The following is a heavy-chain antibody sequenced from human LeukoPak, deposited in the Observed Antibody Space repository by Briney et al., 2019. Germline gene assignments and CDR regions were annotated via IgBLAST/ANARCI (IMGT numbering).Heavy chain of an antibody. CDR3: ARDRSSGWYVYDY. J-gene: IGHJ4*02. D-gene: IGHD6-19*01. CDR1: GSTFSSYE. V-gene: IGHV3-48*02. Sequence: PGGSLRLSCAASGSTFSSYEMNWVRQAPGKGLEWVSYISRSSSNIYYADSVKGRFTTSRDNAKNSLYLQMSSLRDEDTAVYYCARDRSSGWYVYDYWGQGTLVTVSS. CDR2: ISRSSSNI.